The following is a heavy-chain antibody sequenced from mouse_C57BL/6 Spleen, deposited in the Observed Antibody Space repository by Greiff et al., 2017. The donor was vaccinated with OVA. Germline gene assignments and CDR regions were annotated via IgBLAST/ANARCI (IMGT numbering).Heavy chain of an antibody. Sequence: QVQLQQPGAELVKPGASVKLSCKASGYTFTSYWMHWVKQRPGQGLEWIGMIHPNSGSTNYNEKLKSKGTLTVDKSSSTAYMQLSSLTSEDYAVYYCARGGNWDRYFDVWGTGTTVTVSS. CDR2: IHPNSGST. V-gene: IGHV1-64*01. CDR3: ARGGNWDRYFDV. D-gene: IGHD4-1*01. CDR1: GYTFTSYW. J-gene: IGHJ1*03.